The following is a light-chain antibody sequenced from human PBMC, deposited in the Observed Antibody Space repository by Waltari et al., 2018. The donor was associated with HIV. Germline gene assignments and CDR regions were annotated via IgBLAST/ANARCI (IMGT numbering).Light chain of an antibody. CDR3: NCRDNTANPGGL. V-gene: IGLV3-19*01. Sequence: SSELSQDPAVSVALGQTVTITCRGDTLRFYSASWYRQKPGQAPELVIYGRNKRPSRIPDRFSVSRSGNTASLTITGAQAEDEADYYCNCRDNTANPGGLFGGGTTLTVL. CDR1: TLRFYS. J-gene: IGLJ3*02. CDR2: GRN.